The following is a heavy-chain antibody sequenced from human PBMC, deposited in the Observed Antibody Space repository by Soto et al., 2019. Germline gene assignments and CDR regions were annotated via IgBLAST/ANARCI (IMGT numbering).Heavy chain of an antibody. D-gene: IGHD1-7*01. CDR1: GYTFTSYG. J-gene: IGHJ4*02. Sequence: QVQLVQSGAEVKKPGASVKVSCKASGYTFTSYGISWVRQAPGQGLEWMGWISAYNGNTNYAQKLQGRVTMTTDTSTSNDYMELRSLSSDDTAVDYCASDQVSIKLDLGPGGVTAGLDEADYWGQGHLVTVSS. CDR3: ASDQVSIKLDLGPGGVTAGLDEADY. V-gene: IGHV1-18*04. CDR2: ISAYNGNT.